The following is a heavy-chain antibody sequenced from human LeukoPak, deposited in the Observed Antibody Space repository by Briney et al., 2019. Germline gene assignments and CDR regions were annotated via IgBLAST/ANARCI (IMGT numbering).Heavy chain of an antibody. Sequence: HPGGSLRLSCAASGFTFSDYTMNWVRQAPGKGLGWVSTISSSSTIISYADSVKGRFTISRDNAKNSLYLQMNRLRGGDTAFYYCARVMYSVSPTPFDYWGQGTLVTVSS. CDR1: GFTFSDYT. J-gene: IGHJ4*02. D-gene: IGHD5/OR15-5a*01. CDR3: ARVMYSVSPTPFDY. V-gene: IGHV3-48*01. CDR2: ISSSSTII.